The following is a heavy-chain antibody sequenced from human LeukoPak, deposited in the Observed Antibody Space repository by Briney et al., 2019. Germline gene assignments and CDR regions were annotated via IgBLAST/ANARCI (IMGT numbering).Heavy chain of an antibody. Sequence: PGGSLRLSCAASGFTFSSYAMSWVRQAPGKGLEWVSAISGSGGSTYYADSVKGRFTISRDNSKNTLYLQTNSLRAEDTAVYYCAKESTIPLNYYDSSGYYYVVDYWGQGTLVTVSS. V-gene: IGHV3-23*01. CDR2: ISGSGGST. CDR3: AKESTIPLNYYDSSGYYYVVDY. D-gene: IGHD3-22*01. J-gene: IGHJ4*02. CDR1: GFTFSSYA.